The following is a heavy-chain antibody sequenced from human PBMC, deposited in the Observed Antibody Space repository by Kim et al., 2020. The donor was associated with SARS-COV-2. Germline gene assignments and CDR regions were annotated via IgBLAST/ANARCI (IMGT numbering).Heavy chain of an antibody. Sequence: GGSLRLSCAASGFTFDDYAMHWVRQAPGKGLEWVSGISWNSGSIGYADSVKGRFTISRDNAKNSLYLQMNSLRAEDTALYYCAKDMFLTSDYGDYLDYWGQATLVTVTS. J-gene: IGHJ4*02. D-gene: IGHD4-17*01. V-gene: IGHV3-9*01. CDR2: ISWNSGSI. CDR3: AKDMFLTSDYGDYLDY. CDR1: GFTFDDYA.